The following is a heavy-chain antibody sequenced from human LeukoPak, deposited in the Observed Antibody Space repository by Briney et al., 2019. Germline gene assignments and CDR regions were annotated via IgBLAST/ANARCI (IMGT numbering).Heavy chain of an antibody. CDR1: GFTFSSYA. CDR2: ISGSGGST. V-gene: IGHV3-23*01. D-gene: IGHD6-19*01. CDR3: AKRKRAVAARRVWYFDY. Sequence: GGSLRLSCAASGFTFSSYAMSWVRQAPGKGLEWVSAISGSGGSTYYADSVKGRFTISRDNSKNTLYLQMNSLRAEDTAVYYCAKRKRAVAARRVWYFDYWGQGTLVTVSS. J-gene: IGHJ4*02.